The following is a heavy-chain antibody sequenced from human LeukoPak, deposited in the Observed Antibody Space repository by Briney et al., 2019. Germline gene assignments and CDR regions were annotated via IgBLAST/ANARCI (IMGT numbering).Heavy chain of an antibody. J-gene: IGHJ3*02. CDR1: GYTFTSYD. Sequence: ASVKVSCKASGYTFTSYDINWVRQATAQGLEGMGWMNPNSGNTGYTQKFQGRVTITRNTSINTAYMELSSLRSEDTAVYYCARGRSWRGYPDDAFDIWGQGTMVTVSS. V-gene: IGHV1-8*03. CDR2: MNPNSGNT. D-gene: IGHD3-3*01. CDR3: ARGRSWRGYPDDAFDI.